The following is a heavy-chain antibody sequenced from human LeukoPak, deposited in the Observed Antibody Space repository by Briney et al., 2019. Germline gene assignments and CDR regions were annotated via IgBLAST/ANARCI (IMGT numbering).Heavy chain of an antibody. J-gene: IGHJ4*02. D-gene: IGHD3-16*01. CDR3: ARLGGGIADY. CDR2: IYYSGST. V-gene: IGHV4-39*01. CDR1: GGSISSRSYY. Sequence: SETLSLTCTVSGGSISSRSYYWGWIPQPPGKGLEWIGSIYYSGSTYYNPSLKSRVTISVDTSKNQFSLKLSSVTAADTAVYYCARLGGGIADYWGQGTLVTVSS.